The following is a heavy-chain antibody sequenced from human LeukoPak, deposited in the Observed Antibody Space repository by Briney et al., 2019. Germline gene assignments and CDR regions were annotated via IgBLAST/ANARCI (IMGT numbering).Heavy chain of an antibody. CDR1: GFTFSSYE. J-gene: IGHJ6*03. V-gene: IGHV3-48*03. Sequence: GGSLRLSCAASGFTFSSYEMNWVRQAPGKGLEWVSYISSSGSTIYYADSVKGRFTISRDNAKNSLYLQMNSLRAEDTALYYCARDPRGYCSGGSCSTGYYYYMDVWGKGTTVTVSS. CDR2: ISSSGSTI. D-gene: IGHD2-15*01. CDR3: ARDPRGYCSGGSCSTGYYYYMDV.